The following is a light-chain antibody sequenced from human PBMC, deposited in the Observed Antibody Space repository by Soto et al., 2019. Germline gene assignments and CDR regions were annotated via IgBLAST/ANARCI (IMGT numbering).Light chain of an antibody. V-gene: IGKV3-20*01. CDR2: GAS. CDR3: QQYGSSPIT. Sequence: EIVLKHSPATLSLSPCERATLSFSASQSVSSSYLAWYQQKPGQAPRLLIHGASSGATGIPDRISGSGSGTDFTLTISRLEPEDFAVYYCQQYGSSPITFGQGTRLEIK. CDR1: QSVSSSY. J-gene: IGKJ5*01.